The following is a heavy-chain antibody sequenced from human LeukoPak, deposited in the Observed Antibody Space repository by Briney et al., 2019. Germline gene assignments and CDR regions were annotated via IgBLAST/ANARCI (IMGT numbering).Heavy chain of an antibody. CDR3: AGAPMVRGVITTYYFDY. D-gene: IGHD3-10*01. J-gene: IGHJ4*02. CDR2: IYSGGST. Sequence: GGSLRLSCAASEFTVSSNYMSWVRQAPGKGLEWVSVIYSGGSTYYADSVKGRFTISRDNSKNTLYLQMNSLRAEDTAVYYCAGAPMVRGVITTYYFDYWGQGTLVTVSS. CDR1: EFTVSSNY. V-gene: IGHV3-66*01.